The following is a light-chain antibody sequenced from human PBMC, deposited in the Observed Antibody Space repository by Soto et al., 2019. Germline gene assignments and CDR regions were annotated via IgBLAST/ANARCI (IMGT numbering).Light chain of an antibody. V-gene: IGKV1-33*01. CDR1: QDISNY. Sequence: DIQMTQSPSSLSASVGDRVTITCQASQDISNYLNWYQQKPGKAPKLLIYDASNLETGVPSRFSGSGYGTEFTLTISSLQPEDFAVYYCQQYDNWSRTFGQGTKV. J-gene: IGKJ1*01. CDR2: DAS. CDR3: QQYDNWSRT.